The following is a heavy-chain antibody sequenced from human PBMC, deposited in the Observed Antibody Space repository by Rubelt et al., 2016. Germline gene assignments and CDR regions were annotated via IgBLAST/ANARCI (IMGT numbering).Heavy chain of an antibody. CDR2: IDPSDSYT. D-gene: IGHD5-24*01. CDR3: ARVVEMATIEAGTYYYYYYMDV. J-gene: IGHJ6*03. CDR1: GYSFTSYW. Sequence: KTGESLRISCKGSGYSFTSYWISWVRQMPGKGLEWMGRIDPSDSYTNYSPSFQGHVTISADKSISTAYLQWSSLKASDTAIYYCARVVEMATIEAGTYYYYYYMDVWGKGTTVTVSS. V-gene: IGHV5-10-1*01.